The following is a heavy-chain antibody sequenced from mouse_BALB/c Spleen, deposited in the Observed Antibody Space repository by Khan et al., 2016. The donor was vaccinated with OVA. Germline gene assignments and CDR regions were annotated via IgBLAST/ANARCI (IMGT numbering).Heavy chain of an antibody. V-gene: IGHV1-4*01. CDR3: AKEGAVYRSDGWLAD. D-gene: IGHD2-14*01. Sequence: QVQLQQSGAELARPGASVKMSCKASGYTFTTYSIHWVKQRPGQGLEWIGYIIPSTDYTTYNQKFKDKATLTADKSSSTAYMQLSSLTSDDSAVFYGAKEGAVYRSDGWLADWGQGTLVTGSA. CDR1: GYTFTTYS. CDR2: IIPSTDYT. J-gene: IGHJ3*01.